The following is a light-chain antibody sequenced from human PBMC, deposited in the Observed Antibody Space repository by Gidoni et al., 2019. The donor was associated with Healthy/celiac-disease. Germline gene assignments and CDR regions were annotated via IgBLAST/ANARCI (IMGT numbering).Light chain of an antibody. Sequence: QSALTQPASVSGSPGQSITISCTGTSSDVGSYNLVSWYLQHPGKAPKLMIYEVSKRPSGVSNRFSGSKSGNTASLTISGLQAEDEADYYCCSYAGSSTFEFGGGTKLTVL. CDR2: EVS. J-gene: IGLJ2*01. CDR1: SSDVGSYNL. CDR3: CSYAGSSTFE. V-gene: IGLV2-23*02.